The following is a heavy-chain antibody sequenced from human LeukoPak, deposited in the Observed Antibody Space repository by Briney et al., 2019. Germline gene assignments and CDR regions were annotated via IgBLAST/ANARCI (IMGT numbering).Heavy chain of an antibody. V-gene: IGHV3-30*02. J-gene: IGHJ4*02. CDR3: AKEHGQRLAHEVDY. CDR2: IRYDGGNE. D-gene: IGHD6-25*01. Sequence: PGGSLRLSCAASGFTFSNAWMSWIRQAPGKGLEWVAFIRYDGGNENYADSVKGRFTISRDNSKNTLYLQMNSLRAEDTAVFYCAKEHGQRLAHEVDYWGQGTLVTVSS. CDR1: GFTFSNAW.